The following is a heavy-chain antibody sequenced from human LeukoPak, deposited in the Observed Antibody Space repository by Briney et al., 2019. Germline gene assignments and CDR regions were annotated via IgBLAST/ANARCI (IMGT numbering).Heavy chain of an antibody. V-gene: IGHV4-39*01. D-gene: IGHD3-22*01. Sequence: SETLSLTCTVSGGSISSSSYYWGWIRQPPGKGLEWIGSIYHSGSTYYNPSLKSRVTISVDTSKNQFSLKLSSVTAADTAVYYCARHYYDSNAFDIWGQGTMVTVSS. CDR3: ARHYYDSNAFDI. J-gene: IGHJ3*02. CDR2: IYHSGST. CDR1: GGSISSSSYY.